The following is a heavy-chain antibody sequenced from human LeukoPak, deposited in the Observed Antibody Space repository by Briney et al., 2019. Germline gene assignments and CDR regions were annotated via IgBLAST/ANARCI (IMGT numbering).Heavy chain of an antibody. J-gene: IGHJ4*02. CDR3: ARVMIKTPEYYFDY. CDR2: INPKSGGT. D-gene: IGHD3-22*01. CDR1: GYTFTSYG. V-gene: IGHV1-2*02. Sequence: ASVKVSCKASGYTFTSYGISWVRQAPGQGLEWMGWINPKSGGTNYAQKFQGRVAMTRDTSISTAYMELSRLTSDDTAVYFCARVMIKTPEYYFDYWGQGALVTVSS.